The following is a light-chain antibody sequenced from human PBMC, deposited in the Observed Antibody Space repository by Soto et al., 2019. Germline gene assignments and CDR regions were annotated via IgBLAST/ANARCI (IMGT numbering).Light chain of an antibody. CDR2: GAS. CDR3: QHYNSYPWT. J-gene: IGKJ1*01. Sequence: DIPMTQSPSTLSASVGDRVTITCRASQNIDRWLAWYQQKPGKAPNLLIHGASNLESGVPSRFSGSGSGTEFTLTISSLRPDDFATYYCQHYNSYPWTFGQGTNVEIK. CDR1: QNIDRW. V-gene: IGKV1-5*03.